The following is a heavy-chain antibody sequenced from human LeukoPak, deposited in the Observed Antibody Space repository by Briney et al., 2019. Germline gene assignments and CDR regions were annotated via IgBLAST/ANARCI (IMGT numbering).Heavy chain of an antibody. CDR3: ARDPRYCGGDCYTFDY. J-gene: IGHJ4*02. CDR1: GFIFSRYW. V-gene: IGHV3-74*01. CDR2: IYSDGSST. D-gene: IGHD2-21*02. Sequence: GGSLRLSCAASGFIFSRYWMNWVRQAPGKGPVWVSRIYSDGSSTSYADSVKGRFTTSRDNAKNMLYLQMNSLRAEDTAVYYCARDPRYCGGDCYTFDYWGQGTLVTVSS.